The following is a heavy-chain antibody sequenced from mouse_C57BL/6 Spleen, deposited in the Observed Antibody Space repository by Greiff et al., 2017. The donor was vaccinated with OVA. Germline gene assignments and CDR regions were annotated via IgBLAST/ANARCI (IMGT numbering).Heavy chain of an antibody. CDR3: ARRYGNYGDYAMDY. D-gene: IGHD2-10*02. V-gene: IGHV1-82*01. CDR2: IYPGDGDT. CDR1: GYAFSSSW. Sequence: QVQLKQSGPELVKPGASVKISCKASGYAFSSSWMNWVKQRPGQGLEWIGRIYPGDGDTNYNGKFKGKATLTADKSSSTAYMQLSSLTSEDSAVYFCARRYGNYGDYAMDYWGQGTSVTVSS. J-gene: IGHJ4*01.